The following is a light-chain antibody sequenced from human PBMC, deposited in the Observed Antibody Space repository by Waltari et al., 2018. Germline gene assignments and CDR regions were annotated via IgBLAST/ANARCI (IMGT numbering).Light chain of an antibody. CDR1: QSINSY. Sequence: DIVLTQSPATLSLSPGERATLSCRASQSINSYLGWYQQKPGQAPRLLIYDASNRATGIPARFSGSGSGTDFTLTISSLEPEDFAVYYCQQRRNWPLTFGGGTKVEIK. V-gene: IGKV3-11*01. CDR3: QQRRNWPLT. J-gene: IGKJ4*01. CDR2: DAS.